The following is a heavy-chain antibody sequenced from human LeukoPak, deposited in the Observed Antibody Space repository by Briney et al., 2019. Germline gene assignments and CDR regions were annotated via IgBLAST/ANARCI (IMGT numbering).Heavy chain of an antibody. CDR1: GFTFSSYS. CDR3: ASAPLGPGVVPAATDY. J-gene: IGHJ4*02. CDR2: ISSSSSTI. V-gene: IGHV3-48*01. Sequence: PGGPLRLSCAASGFTFSSYSMNWVRQAPGKGLEWVSYISSSSSTIYYADSVKGRFTISRDNAKNSLYLQMNSLRAEDTAVYYCASAPLGPGVVPAATDYWGQGTLVTVSS. D-gene: IGHD2-2*01.